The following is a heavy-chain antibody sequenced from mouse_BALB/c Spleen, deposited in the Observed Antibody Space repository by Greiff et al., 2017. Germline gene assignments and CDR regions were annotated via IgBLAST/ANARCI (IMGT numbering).Heavy chain of an antibody. J-gene: IGHJ2*01. CDR2: IRLKSNNYAT. V-gene: IGHV6-6*02. D-gene: IGHD1-1*01. CDR1: GFTFSNYW. CDR3: TRLATVVAPDY. Sequence: EVKVVESGGGLVQPGGSMKLSCVASGFTFSNYWMNWVRQSPEKGLEWVAEIRLKSNNYATHYAESVKGRFTISRDDSKSSVYLQMNNLRAEDTGIYYCTRLATVVAPDYWGQGTTLTVSS.